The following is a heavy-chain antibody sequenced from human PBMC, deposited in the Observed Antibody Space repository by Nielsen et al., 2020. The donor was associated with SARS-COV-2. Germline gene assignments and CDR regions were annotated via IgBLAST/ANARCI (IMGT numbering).Heavy chain of an antibody. CDR1: GFTFDDYG. CDR3: ARDGYFDWLFPNYYGLDV. D-gene: IGHD3-9*01. V-gene: IGHV3-20*04. Sequence: GESLKISCAASGFTFDDYGMSWVRQAPGKGLEWVSGINWNGGSTGYADSVKGRFTISRDNSKNTLYLQMNSLRAEDTAVYYCARDGYFDWLFPNYYGLDVWGQGTTVTVSS. J-gene: IGHJ6*02. CDR2: INWNGGST.